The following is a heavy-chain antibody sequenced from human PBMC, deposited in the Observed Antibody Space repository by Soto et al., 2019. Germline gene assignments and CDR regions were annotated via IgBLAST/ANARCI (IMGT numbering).Heavy chain of an antibody. J-gene: IGHJ6*02. Sequence: QVQLQESGPGLVKPSETLSLTCTVSGGSISGYYWSWIRQPPGKGLEWIGYMYNTGCTVYNPSFTSRVSISVDTSKNQFSLKLNSVTAADTAVYYCARDLWGYCGTDCYPLDVWGQGTTVTVSS. D-gene: IGHD2-21*02. CDR1: GGSISGYY. V-gene: IGHV4-59*01. CDR2: MYNTGCT. CDR3: ARDLWGYCGTDCYPLDV.